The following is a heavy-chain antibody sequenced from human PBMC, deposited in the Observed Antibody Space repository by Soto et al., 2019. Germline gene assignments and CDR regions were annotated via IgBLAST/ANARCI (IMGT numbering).Heavy chain of an antibody. V-gene: IGHV4-31*03. CDR1: GVSISSGGYY. D-gene: IGHD4-17*01. J-gene: IGHJ5*02. CDR3: ATDFGGDYSVGNWFDP. CDR2: IYYSGIT. Sequence: TLSLTCPVSGVSISSGGYYWSWIRQHPGKGLEWIGYIYYSGITYYNPSLKSRVTISVDTSKNQFSLKLSSVTAADTAVYYCATDFGGDYSVGNWFDPWGQGTLVTVYS.